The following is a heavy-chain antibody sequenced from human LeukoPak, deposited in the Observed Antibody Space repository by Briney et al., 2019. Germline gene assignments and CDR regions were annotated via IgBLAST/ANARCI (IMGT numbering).Heavy chain of an antibody. Sequence: GGSLRLSCVASGFTLSSHNINWVRQAPGKGLEWVSSINTSGRNIYHADSVKGRFTISRDNAKNSLYLQMNSLRAEDTAVYYCAREIGGLGYDYWGQGTLVTVSS. CDR1: GFTLSSHN. CDR2: INTSGRNI. D-gene: IGHD2/OR15-2a*01. J-gene: IGHJ4*02. V-gene: IGHV3-21*01. CDR3: AREIGGLGYDY.